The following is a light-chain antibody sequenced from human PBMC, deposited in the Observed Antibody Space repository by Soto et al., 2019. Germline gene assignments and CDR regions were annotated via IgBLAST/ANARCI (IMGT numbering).Light chain of an antibody. CDR1: HTISSSY. V-gene: IGKV3-20*01. Sequence: EILLTHAPATLSVSPRERATLSCRASHTISSSYLAWYQQKPGQAPRLLMYGISRRATGIPDRFSGSGSGTDFTLTISSLQPEDVATYYCQKYNSAPRGFGQGTKVDIK. J-gene: IGKJ1*01. CDR2: GIS. CDR3: QKYNSAPRG.